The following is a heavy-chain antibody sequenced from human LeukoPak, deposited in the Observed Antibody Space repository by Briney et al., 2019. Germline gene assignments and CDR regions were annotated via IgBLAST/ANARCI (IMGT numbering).Heavy chain of an antibody. D-gene: IGHD3-3*01. CDR2: ISSNGGST. J-gene: IGHJ5*02. CDR3: ARDGYYDFWSGHNYNWFDP. V-gene: IGHV3-64*01. CDR1: GFTFSSYA. Sequence: GGSLRLSCAASGFTFSSYAMHWVRQAPGKGLEYVSAISSNGGSTYYANSVKGRFTVSRDNSKNTLYLQMGSLRAEDMAVYYCARDGYYDFWSGHNYNWFDPWGQGTLVTVSS.